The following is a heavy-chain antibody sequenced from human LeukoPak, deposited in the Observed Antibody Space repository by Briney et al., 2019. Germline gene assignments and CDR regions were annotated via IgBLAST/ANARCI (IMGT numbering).Heavy chain of an antibody. Sequence: SVKVSCKASGGTFSSYAISWVRQAPGQGLEWMVGIIPIFGTANYAQKFRGRVTITADESTSTAYMELSSLRSEDTAVYYCARALGGYYGSGSYYNVNYSGMDVWGKGTTVTVS. V-gene: IGHV1-69*13. CDR3: ARALGGYYGSGSYYNVNYSGMDV. CDR2: IIPIFGTA. J-gene: IGHJ6*04. D-gene: IGHD3-10*01. CDR1: GGTFSSYA.